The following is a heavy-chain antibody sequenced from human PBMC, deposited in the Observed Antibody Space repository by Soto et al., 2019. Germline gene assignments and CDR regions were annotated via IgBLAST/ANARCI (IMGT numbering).Heavy chain of an antibody. CDR3: AKGIAAAGTPSWFDP. J-gene: IGHJ5*02. Sequence: LRLSCAASGFTLSSYAMSWVRQAPGKGLEWVSAISGSGGSTYYADSVKGRFTISRDNSKNTLYLQMNSLRAEDTAVYYCAKGIAAAGTPSWFDPWGQGTLVTVSS. V-gene: IGHV3-23*01. CDR1: GFTLSSYA. CDR2: ISGSGGST. D-gene: IGHD6-13*01.